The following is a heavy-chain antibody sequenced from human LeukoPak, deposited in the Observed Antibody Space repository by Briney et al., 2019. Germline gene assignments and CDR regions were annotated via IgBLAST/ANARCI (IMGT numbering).Heavy chain of an antibody. CDR1: GFTFSSYS. D-gene: IGHD6-13*01. V-gene: IGHV3-21*01. CDR2: ISSSSSYI. CDR3: ARDHSSSWYSRYYYYGMDV. J-gene: IGHJ6*02. Sequence: GGSLRLSCAASGFTFSSYSMNWVRQAPGKGLEWVSSISSSSSYIYYADSVKGRFTISRDNAKNSLYLQMNSLRAEDTAVYYCARDHSSSWYSRYYYYGMDVWGQGTTVTVSS.